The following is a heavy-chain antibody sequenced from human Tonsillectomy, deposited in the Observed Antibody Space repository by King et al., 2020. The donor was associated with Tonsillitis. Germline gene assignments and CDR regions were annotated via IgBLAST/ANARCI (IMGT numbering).Heavy chain of an antibody. Sequence: VQLVESGGALVQPGGSLRLSCAASGLTLSDHYMDWVRQAPGKGLEWVGRSANKPDGYTTDYAASVKGRFTISRDDSKNSLYLQMNSLKTEDTAVYYCSCPSTSCSFSWGQGTLVTVSS. J-gene: IGHJ4*02. CDR3: SCPSTSCSFS. V-gene: IGHV3-72*01. CDR2: SANKPDGYTT. D-gene: IGHD2-2*01. CDR1: GLTLSDHY.